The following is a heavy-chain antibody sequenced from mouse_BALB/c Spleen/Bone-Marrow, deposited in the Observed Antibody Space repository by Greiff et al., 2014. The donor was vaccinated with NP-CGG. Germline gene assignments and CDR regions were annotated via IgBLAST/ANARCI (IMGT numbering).Heavy chain of an antibody. D-gene: IGHD4-1*02. V-gene: IGHV1-14*01. J-gene: IGHJ4*01. CDR2: INPYNDGT. CDR1: GYTFTSYV. CDR3: ASHNWDYAMDY. Sequence: EVQLQQSGPELVKPGASVKMPCKASGYTFTSYVMHWVKQKPGQGLEWIGYINPYNDGTKYNEKFKGKATLTSDKSSSTAYMELSSLPSEDSAVYYCASHNWDYAMDYWGQGTSVTVSS.